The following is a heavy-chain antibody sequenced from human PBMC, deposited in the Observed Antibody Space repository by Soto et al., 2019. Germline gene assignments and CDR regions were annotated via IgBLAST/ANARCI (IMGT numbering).Heavy chain of an antibody. CDR2: ISAYNGNT. CDR1: GYTFTSYG. V-gene: IGHV1-18*04. Sequence: ASVKVSCKASGYTFTSYGSSWVRQAPGQWLEWMGWISAYNGNTNYAQKLQGRVTMTTDTSTSTAYMELRSLRSDDTAVYYCARSHQRYCSSTSCYNYYYYGMDVWGQGTTVTVSS. CDR3: ARSHQRYCSSTSCYNYYYYGMDV. D-gene: IGHD2-2*02. J-gene: IGHJ6*02.